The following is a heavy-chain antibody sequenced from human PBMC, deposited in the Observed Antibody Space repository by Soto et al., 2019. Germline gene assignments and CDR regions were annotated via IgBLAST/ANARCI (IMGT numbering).Heavy chain of an antibody. V-gene: IGHV3-72*01. CDR1: GFTFSDHY. Sequence: EVQLVESGGGLVQPGGSLRLSCAASGFTFSDHYMDWVRQAPGKGLEWVGRSRNKANSYSTEYAASVKGRFTISRDESKTSLYLQMNRLKTEDTAVYYCARFSGSYPRGLDYWGQGTLVTVSS. CDR3: ARFSGSYPRGLDY. J-gene: IGHJ4*02. D-gene: IGHD1-26*01. CDR2: SRNKANSYST.